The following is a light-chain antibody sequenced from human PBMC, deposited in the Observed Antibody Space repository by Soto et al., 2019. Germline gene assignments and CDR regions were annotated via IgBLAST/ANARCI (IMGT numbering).Light chain of an antibody. CDR3: LQGYNYPFT. Sequence: AIQMTQSPSSLSASVGDRVTITCRASQDIRKDLAWYQQKPGKAPQILIYGASTLQTGVASRFSGSGSATDFSLTSSSLQPEDSAAYYCLQGYNYPFTFGQGTKLDIK. J-gene: IGKJ2*01. V-gene: IGKV1-6*01. CDR1: QDIRKD. CDR2: GAS.